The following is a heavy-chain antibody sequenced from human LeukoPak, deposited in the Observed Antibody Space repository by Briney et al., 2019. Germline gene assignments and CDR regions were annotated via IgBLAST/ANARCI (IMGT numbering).Heavy chain of an antibody. V-gene: IGHV3-23*01. D-gene: IGHD3-10*01. CDR3: ARLAVLSRGY. CDR2: TSDSGVTT. Sequence: GGSLRLSCVASGFTLSTYAMSWVRQAPGKGLEWVSSTSDSGVTTYYADSVKGRFTISRDDSKNTLYLQMNSLRAEDTAVYYCARLAVLSRGYWGQGTLVTVSS. CDR1: GFTLSTYA. J-gene: IGHJ4*02.